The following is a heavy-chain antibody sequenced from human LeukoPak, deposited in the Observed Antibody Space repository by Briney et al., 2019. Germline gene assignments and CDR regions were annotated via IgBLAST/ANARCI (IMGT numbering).Heavy chain of an antibody. D-gene: IGHD2-2*01. CDR3: AKVTTDCSSTSCFLPYAFDF. J-gene: IGHJ3*01. Sequence: GGSLRLSCGASGFTFNISAINWVRQAPGKGLEWVSSISASGSGTFYADSVKGRFAISRDNSRNMVFLLMNTLRAEDTAIHYCAKVTTDCSSTSCFLPYAFDFWGQGTMVAVSS. V-gene: IGHV3-23*01. CDR1: GFTFNISA. CDR2: ISASGSGT.